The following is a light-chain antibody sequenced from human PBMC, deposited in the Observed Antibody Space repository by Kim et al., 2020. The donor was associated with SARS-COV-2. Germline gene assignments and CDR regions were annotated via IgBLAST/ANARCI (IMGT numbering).Light chain of an antibody. V-gene: IGKV1-17*01. CDR2: GAS. Sequence: ASVGDRVHITCRASQDIRNDLGWYQQNPGRAPKRLIYGASRLQSGVPSRFSGSGSGTEFTLTISSLQPEDFATYFCLQHNTYPITFGQGTRLEIK. CDR1: QDIRND. J-gene: IGKJ5*01. CDR3: LQHNTYPIT.